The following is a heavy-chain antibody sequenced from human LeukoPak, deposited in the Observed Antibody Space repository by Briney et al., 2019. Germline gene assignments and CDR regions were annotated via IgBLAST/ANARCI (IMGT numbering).Heavy chain of an antibody. V-gene: IGHV3-30*19. Sequence: GGSLRLSCAASGFTFRSYGMHWVRQAPGKGLEWVAVVSYDGSNKYRTDSVKGRFTISRDNSKNTLYLQMNSLRAEDTAVYYCARGITTHPYYAMDVWGQGTTVTVSS. CDR2: VSYDGSNK. CDR3: ARGITTHPYYAMDV. CDR1: GFTFRSYG. J-gene: IGHJ6*02. D-gene: IGHD3-3*01.